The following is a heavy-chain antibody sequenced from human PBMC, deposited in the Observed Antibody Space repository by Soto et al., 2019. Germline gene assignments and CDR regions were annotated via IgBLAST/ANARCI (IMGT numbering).Heavy chain of an antibody. V-gene: IGHV5-51*01. J-gene: IGHJ5*02. CDR3: ARRLGYCSGGSCHNNWFDP. CDR2: SPGDSDT. D-gene: IGHD2-15*01. Sequence: SPGDSDTRYSPSFQGQVTISADKSISTAYLQWSSLKASDTAMYYCARRLGYCSGGSCHNNWFDPWGQGTLVTVSS.